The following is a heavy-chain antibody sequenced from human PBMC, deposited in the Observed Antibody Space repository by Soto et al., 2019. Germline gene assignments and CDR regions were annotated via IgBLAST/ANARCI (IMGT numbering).Heavy chain of an antibody. CDR2: SSSSGSTI. Sequence: GGSLRLACAASGFTFNDYDMSWIRQAPGKGLEWVSYSSSSGSTIYYADSVKGRFTISRDNAKNSLYLHMNSLRAEDTAVYYCARGRRGYTYGPFDYWGQGTLVTVS. CDR3: ARGRRGYTYGPFDY. J-gene: IGHJ4*02. CDR1: GFTFNDYD. V-gene: IGHV3-11*01. D-gene: IGHD5-18*01.